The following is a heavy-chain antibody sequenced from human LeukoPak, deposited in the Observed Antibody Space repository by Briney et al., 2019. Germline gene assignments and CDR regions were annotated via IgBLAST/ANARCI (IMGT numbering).Heavy chain of an antibody. J-gene: IGHJ4*02. V-gene: IGHV1-2*02. Sequence: ASVKVSCKASGYTFTDYYMHWVRQAPGQVLEWMGWINPNSGGTNYAQKFQGRVTMTRDTSISTAYMELSRLRSDDTAVYYCARMKADRTIDFDYWGQGTLVTVSS. CDR1: GYTFTDYY. CDR2: INPNSGGT. CDR3: ARMKADRTIDFDY. D-gene: IGHD5-24*01.